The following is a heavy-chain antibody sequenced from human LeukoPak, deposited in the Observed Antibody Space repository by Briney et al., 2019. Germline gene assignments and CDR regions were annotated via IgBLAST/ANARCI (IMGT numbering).Heavy chain of an antibody. CDR1: GGSFSVYY. J-gene: IGHJ4*02. Sequence: SETLSLTCAVYGGSFSVYYWSWIRQPPGKGLEWIGEINHSGSTNYNPSLKSRVTISVDTSKNQFSLKLSSVTAADTAVYYCARGAATEYYFDYWGQGTLVTVSS. D-gene: IGHD6-25*01. CDR3: ARGAATEYYFDY. CDR2: INHSGST. V-gene: IGHV4-34*01.